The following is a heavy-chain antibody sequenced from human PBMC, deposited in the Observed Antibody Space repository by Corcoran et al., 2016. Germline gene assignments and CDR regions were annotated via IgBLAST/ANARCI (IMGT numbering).Heavy chain of an antibody. D-gene: IGHD1-1*01. CDR1: GYTFTDYY. CDR2: IYPKSGDT. J-gene: IGHJ4*02. CDR3: ASVTYASKTDFDH. V-gene: IGHV1-2*02. Sequence: QVQLVQSGAEVKMPGASMKVSCKASGYTFTDYYMHWVRQAPGQGLEWMAWIYPKSGDTNYAPKFQGRVTLTRDTSISTAYMELSGLTSDDTAVYYCASVTYASKTDFDHLGQGTLVTVSS.